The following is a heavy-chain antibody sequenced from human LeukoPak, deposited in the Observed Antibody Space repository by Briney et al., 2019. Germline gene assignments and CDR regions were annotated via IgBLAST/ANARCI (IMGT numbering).Heavy chain of an antibody. D-gene: IGHD2-2*01. J-gene: IGHJ4*02. Sequence: SETLSLTCAVYGGSFSGYYWSWIRQPPGKGLEWIGEINHSGSTNYNPSLKSRVTISVDTSKNQFSLKLSSVAAADTAVYYCAGGLDCSSTSCLDRYFDYWGQGTLVTVSS. V-gene: IGHV4-34*01. CDR1: GGSFSGYY. CDR3: AGGLDCSSTSCLDRYFDY. CDR2: INHSGST.